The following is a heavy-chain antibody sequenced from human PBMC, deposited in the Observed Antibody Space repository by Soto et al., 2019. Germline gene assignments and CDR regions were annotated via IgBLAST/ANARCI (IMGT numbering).Heavy chain of an antibody. V-gene: IGHV1-18*01. J-gene: IGHJ6*02. CDR1: GYTFTSYG. D-gene: IGHD2-8*01. CDR2: ISAYNGNT. Sequence: GASVKVSCKASGYTFTSYGISWVRQAPGQGLEWMGWISAYNGNTNYAQKLQGRVTMTTDTSTSTAYMELRSLRSDDTAVYYCARGIVLMVYAPPGYYYGMDVWGQGTTVTVSS. CDR3: ARGIVLMVYAPPGYYYGMDV.